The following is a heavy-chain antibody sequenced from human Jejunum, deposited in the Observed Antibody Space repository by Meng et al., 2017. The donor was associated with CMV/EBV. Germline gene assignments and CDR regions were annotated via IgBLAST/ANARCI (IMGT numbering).Heavy chain of an antibody. J-gene: IGHJ6*02. CDR2: INPSGGST. CDR3: ARDSTGSSYVGYYYYGMDV. D-gene: IGHD3-16*01. V-gene: IGHV1-46*01. Sequence: YYMHWVRQAPGQGLEWMGIINPSGGSTSYAQKFQGRVTMTRDTSTSTVYMELSSLRSEDTAVYYCARDSTGSSYVGYYYYGMDVWGQGTTVTVSS. CDR1: YY.